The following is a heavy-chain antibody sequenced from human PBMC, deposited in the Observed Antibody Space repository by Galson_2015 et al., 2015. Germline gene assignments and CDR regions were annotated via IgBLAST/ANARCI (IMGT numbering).Heavy chain of an antibody. J-gene: IGHJ2*01. Sequence: SLRLSCAASGFTFSSYSMNWVRQAPGKGLEWVSYISSSSSTIYYADSVKGRFTISRDNAKNSLYLQMNSLRAEDTAVYYCARSDYDFWSGSHWYFDLWGRGTLVTVSS. V-gene: IGHV3-48*04. CDR3: ARSDYDFWSGSHWYFDL. D-gene: IGHD3-3*01. CDR1: GFTFSSYS. CDR2: ISSSSSTI.